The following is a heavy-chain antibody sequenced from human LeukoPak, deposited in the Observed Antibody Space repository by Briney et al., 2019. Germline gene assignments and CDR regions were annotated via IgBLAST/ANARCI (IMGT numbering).Heavy chain of an antibody. Sequence: SETLSLTCTVSGGSISSSSYYWGRIRQPPGKGLEWIGSIYYSGSTYYNPSLKSRVTISVDTSKNQFSLKLSSVTAADTAVYYCARVGATFWGALVEYYFDYWGQGTLVTVSS. CDR1: GGSISSSSYY. CDR2: IYYSGST. D-gene: IGHD1-26*01. CDR3: ARVGATFWGALVEYYFDY. V-gene: IGHV4-39*07. J-gene: IGHJ4*02.